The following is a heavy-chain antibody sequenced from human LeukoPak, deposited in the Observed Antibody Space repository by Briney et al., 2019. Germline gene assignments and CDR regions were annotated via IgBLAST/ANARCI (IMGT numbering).Heavy chain of an antibody. CDR1: GFTFSSYS. CDR2: ISSSSSYI. J-gene: IGHJ3*02. V-gene: IGHV3-21*01. Sequence: GGSLRLSCAASGFTFSSYSMNWVRQAPGKGLEWVSSISSSSSYIYYADSVKGRFTISRDNATNSLYLQMNSLRAEDTAVYYCARAYAPDAFDIWGQGTMVTVSS. CDR3: ARAYAPDAFDI. D-gene: IGHD3-16*01.